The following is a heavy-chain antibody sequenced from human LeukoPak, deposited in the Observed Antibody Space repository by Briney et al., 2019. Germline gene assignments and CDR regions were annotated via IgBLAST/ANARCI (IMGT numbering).Heavy chain of an antibody. CDR3: ARVRYHIIPGGVDYYYYMDV. V-gene: IGHV3-11*01. D-gene: IGHD3-16*01. CDR1: GFTFSDYY. CDR2: ISSSGSTI. Sequence: GGSLRLSCAASGFTFSDYYMSWIRQAPGKGLDWVSYISSSGSTIYYADSVKGRFTISRDNAKNSLYLQMNSLRAEDTAVYYCARVRYHIIPGGVDYYYYMDVWGKGTTVTVSS. J-gene: IGHJ6*03.